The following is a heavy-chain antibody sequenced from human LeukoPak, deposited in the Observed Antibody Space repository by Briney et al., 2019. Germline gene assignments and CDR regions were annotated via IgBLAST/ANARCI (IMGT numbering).Heavy chain of an antibody. CDR1: GFTFSKAW. J-gene: IGHJ6*03. Sequence: GGSLRLSCAASGFTFSKAWMSWVRQAPGEGLEWVSSISSSSSYIYYADSMKGRFTISRDNAKNSLYLQMNSLRAEDTAVYYCARDWVGAWGMDVWGKGTTVTVSS. V-gene: IGHV3-21*01. CDR3: ARDWVGAWGMDV. D-gene: IGHD1-26*01. CDR2: ISSSSSYI.